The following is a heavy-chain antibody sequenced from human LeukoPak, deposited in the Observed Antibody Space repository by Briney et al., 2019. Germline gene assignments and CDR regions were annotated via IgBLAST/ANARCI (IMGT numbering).Heavy chain of an antibody. CDR3: AKSNGYGLVDI. D-gene: IGHD3-10*01. V-gene: IGHV4-34*12. CDR2: IFYSGST. CDR1: GGSFSGYY. Sequence: PSETLSLTCAVYGGSFSGYYWGWIRQAPGKALEWIGNIFYSGSTYYSPSVKSRVTISLDTSRNQFSLKLNSVTAADTAVYYCAKSNGYGLVDIWGQGTMVTVSS. J-gene: IGHJ3*02.